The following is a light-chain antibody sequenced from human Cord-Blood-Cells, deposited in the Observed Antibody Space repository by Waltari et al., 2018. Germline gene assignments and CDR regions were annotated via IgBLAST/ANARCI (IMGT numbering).Light chain of an antibody. CDR2: DVS. V-gene: IGLV2-14*01. J-gene: IGLJ3*02. Sequence: QSALTQPASVSGSPGQSITISCTRTSSDVGGYNYVSWYQQHPGKAPKLMIYDVSNRPSGVSNRFSGSKSGNTASLTISGLQAEDEADYYCSSYTSSSTLTVFGGGTKLTVL. CDR1: SSDVGGYNY. CDR3: SSYTSSSTLTV.